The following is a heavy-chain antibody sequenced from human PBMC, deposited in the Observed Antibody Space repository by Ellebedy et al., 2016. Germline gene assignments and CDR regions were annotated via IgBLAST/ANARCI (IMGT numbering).Heavy chain of an antibody. CDR2: INPNSGGT. CDR1: GYTFTDYY. D-gene: IGHD2-21*01. CDR3: ARGVMRF. V-gene: IGHV1-2*04. Sequence: ASVKVSCKASGYTFTDYYIHWVRQAPGQGLEWMGWINPNSGGTNYAQKFQGWVTMTRDTSISTAYMELSSLRSEDTAVYYCARGVMRFWGQGTLVTVSS. J-gene: IGHJ4*02.